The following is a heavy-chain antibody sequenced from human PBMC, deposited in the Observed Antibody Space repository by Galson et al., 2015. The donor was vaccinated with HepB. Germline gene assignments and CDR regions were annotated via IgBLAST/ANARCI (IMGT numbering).Heavy chain of an antibody. V-gene: IGHV3-23*01. J-gene: IGHJ4*02. Sequence: SLRLSCAASGLTFSGYAMSWVRQAPGKGLEWVSAISGSGDRTYYAESVKGRFTISRDNSKNTLYLQMNSLRAEDTAVYYCYSGFALRFLQYLVSDYWGQGTLVTVSS. CDR1: GLTFSGYA. CDR3: YSGFALRFLQYLVSDY. CDR2: ISGSGDRT. D-gene: IGHD3-3*01.